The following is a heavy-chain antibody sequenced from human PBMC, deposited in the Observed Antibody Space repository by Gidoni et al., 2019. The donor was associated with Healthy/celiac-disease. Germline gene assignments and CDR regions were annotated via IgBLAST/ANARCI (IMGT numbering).Heavy chain of an antibody. J-gene: IGHJ4*02. D-gene: IGHD2-2*01. Sequence: EVQLVESGGGLVQPGRSLRLSCTASGFTFGDYAMRWFRQAPGKGLEWVGFIRSKAYGVTTEYAASVKGRFTISRDDSKSIAYLQMNSLKTEDTAVYYCTRADIVVVPAAIYYWGQGTLVTVSS. CDR1: GFTFGDYA. V-gene: IGHV3-49*03. CDR3: TRADIVVVPAAIYY. CDR2: IRSKAYGVTT.